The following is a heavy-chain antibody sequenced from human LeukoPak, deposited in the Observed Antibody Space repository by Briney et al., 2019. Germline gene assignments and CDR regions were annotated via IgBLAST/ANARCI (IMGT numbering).Heavy chain of an antibody. CDR1: GSTFSSYA. CDR2: ITHNGGTQ. J-gene: IGHJ4*02. V-gene: IGHV3-30-3*01. D-gene: IGHD1-26*01. CDR3: ARDAQSGAFSDFDY. Sequence: PGGSLRLSCAASGSTFSSYAMSWVRQAPGKGLEWVAIITHNGGTQYYADSVKGRFTISRDNSQSTVFLQMNSLRPEDTAVYYCARDAQSGAFSDFDYWGQGTLVTVSS.